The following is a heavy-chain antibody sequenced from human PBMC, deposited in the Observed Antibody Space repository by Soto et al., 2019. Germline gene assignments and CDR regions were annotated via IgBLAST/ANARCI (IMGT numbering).Heavy chain of an antibody. CDR3: ARVVRLMLYSDY. CDR1: GFTFSDYY. J-gene: IGHJ4*02. Sequence: QVQLVESGGGLVKPGGSLRLYCAASGFTFSDYYMSWIRQAPGKGLEWVSYIGPSSSYTNYADSVKGRFTISRDNTKNSLYLQMNSLRAEDTAVYYCARVVRLMLYSDYWGQGTLVTVSS. D-gene: IGHD2-8*01. CDR2: IGPSSSYT. V-gene: IGHV3-11*06.